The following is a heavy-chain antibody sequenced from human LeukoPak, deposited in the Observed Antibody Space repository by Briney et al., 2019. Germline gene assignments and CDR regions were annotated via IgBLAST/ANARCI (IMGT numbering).Heavy chain of an antibody. J-gene: IGHJ4*02. Sequence: ASVKVSYKASGYTFTSYHLHWVRQAPGQGLEWMGIINPSGGSPNYAQKFQGRVTMTRDMSTSTVNMELSSLRSEDTAVYYCARIYGDYVLYYFDYWGQGTLVTVSS. CDR3: ARIYGDYVLYYFDY. CDR2: INPSGGSP. CDR1: GYTFTSYH. V-gene: IGHV1-46*01. D-gene: IGHD4-17*01.